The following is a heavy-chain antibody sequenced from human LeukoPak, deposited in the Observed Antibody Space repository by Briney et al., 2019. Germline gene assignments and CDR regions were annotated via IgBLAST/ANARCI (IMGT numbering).Heavy chain of an antibody. V-gene: IGHV4-34*01. D-gene: IGHD3-3*01. CDR3: ASEGSITIP. CDR2: VNHSGST. Sequence: PSETLSLTCAVYGGSFSGYYWSWIRQPPGKGLEWIGEVNHSGSTNYNPSLKSRVTILVDTSKNQFSLKLSSVTAADTAVYYCASEGSITIPWGQGTLVTVSS. J-gene: IGHJ5*02. CDR1: GGSFSGYY.